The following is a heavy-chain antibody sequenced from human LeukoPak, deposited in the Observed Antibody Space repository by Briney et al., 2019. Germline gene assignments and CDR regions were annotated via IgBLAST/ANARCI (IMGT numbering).Heavy chain of an antibody. J-gene: IGHJ4*02. CDR3: ARSAREYQLPNPSYFDY. CDR1: GFTFSSYA. D-gene: IGHD2-2*01. Sequence: GGSLRLSCAASGFTFSSYAMSWVRQAPGKGLEWVSAISGSGGSTYYADSVKGRFTISRDNSKNTLYLHMKSLRAEDTAVYYCARSAREYQLPNPSYFDYWGQGTLVTVSS. V-gene: IGHV3-23*01. CDR2: ISGSGGST.